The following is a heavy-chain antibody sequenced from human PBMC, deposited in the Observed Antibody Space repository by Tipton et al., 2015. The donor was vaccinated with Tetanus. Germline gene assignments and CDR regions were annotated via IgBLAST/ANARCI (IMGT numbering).Heavy chain of an antibody. D-gene: IGHD2-15*01. CDR2: SWYDGTDK. CDR1: GFIFSSYG. CDR3: AREADCSGGSCFSGDFDN. Sequence: SLRLSCAASGFIFSSYGIHWVRQAPGKGLEWVADSWYDGTDKYYADSVKRRFTISRDSSKNTLYRQMNSLRAEDTAVYYCAREADCSGGSCFSGDFDNWGQGTQVTVSS. V-gene: IGHV3-33*01. J-gene: IGHJ4*02.